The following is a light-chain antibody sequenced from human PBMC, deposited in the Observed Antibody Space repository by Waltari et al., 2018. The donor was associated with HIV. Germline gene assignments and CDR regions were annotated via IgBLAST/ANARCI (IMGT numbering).Light chain of an antibody. V-gene: IGLV1-51*01. CDR2: DNN. CDR1: SSHLGKNF. CDR3: GTWDSSLGVVV. J-gene: IGLJ2*01. Sequence: QSVMPQPPPVSSAPVRNVTTSWSATSSHLGKNFRSWFQQLPVTAPKLLMYDNNRRPSGIPDRFSGSKSGTSATLGITGLQTGDEANYYCGTWDSSLGVVVFGGGTKLTVL.